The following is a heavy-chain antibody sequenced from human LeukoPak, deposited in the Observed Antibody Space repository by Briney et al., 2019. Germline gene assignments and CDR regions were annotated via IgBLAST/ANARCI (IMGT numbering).Heavy chain of an antibody. D-gene: IGHD1-1*01. CDR2: INHSGST. Sequence: SETLSLTCAVYGGSFSGYYWSWIRQPPGKGLEWIGEINHSGSTNYNPSLKSRVTISVDTSKNQFSLKLSSVTAADTAVYYCARGFRTVYNWFDPWGQGTLVTGSS. V-gene: IGHV4-34*01. CDR1: GGSFSGYY. CDR3: ARGFRTVYNWFDP. J-gene: IGHJ5*02.